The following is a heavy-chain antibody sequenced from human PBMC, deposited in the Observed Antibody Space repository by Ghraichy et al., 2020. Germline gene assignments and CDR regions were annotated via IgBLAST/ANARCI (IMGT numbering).Heavy chain of an antibody. V-gene: IGHV3-53*01. J-gene: IGHJ6*03. CDR1: GFTVSSNY. Sequence: GGSLRLSCAASGFTVSSNYMSWVRQAPGKGLEWVSVIYSGGSTYYADSVKGRFTISRDNSKNTLYLQMNSLRAEDTAVYYCARAPTDYYYMDVWGKRDHGHRLL. CDR2: IYSGGST. CDR3: ARAPTDYYYMDV. D-gene: IGHD1-14*01.